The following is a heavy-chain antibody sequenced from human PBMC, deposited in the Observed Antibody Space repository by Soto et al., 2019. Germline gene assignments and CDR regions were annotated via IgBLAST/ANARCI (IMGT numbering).Heavy chain of an antibody. CDR1: GFTFSSYW. D-gene: IGHD2-15*01. V-gene: IGHV3-74*01. CDR2: INSDGSST. J-gene: IGHJ5*02. CDR3: AAQGYCSGGSCYAFGGYGSWFDP. Sequence: GGSLRLSCAASGFTFSSYWMHWVRQAPGKGLVWVSRINSDGSSTSYADSVKGRFTISRDNAKNTLYLQMNSLRAEDTAVYYCAAQGYCSGGSCYAFGGYGSWFDPWGQGTLVTVSS.